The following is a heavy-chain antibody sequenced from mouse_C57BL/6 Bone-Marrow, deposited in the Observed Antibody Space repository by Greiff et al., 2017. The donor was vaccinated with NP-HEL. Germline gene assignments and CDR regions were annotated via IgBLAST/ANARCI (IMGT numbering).Heavy chain of an antibody. CDR2: INPYNGGT. Sequence: EVQLQQSGPVLVKPGASVKMSCKASGYTFTDYYMNWVKQSHGKSLEWIGVINPYNGGTSYNQKFKGKATLTVDKSSSTAYMELNSLTSEDSAVYYGARYEAYYSMWVAYWGQGTLVTVSA. CDR1: GYTFTDYY. D-gene: IGHD2-5*01. CDR3: ARYEAYYSMWVAY. V-gene: IGHV1-19*01. J-gene: IGHJ3*01.